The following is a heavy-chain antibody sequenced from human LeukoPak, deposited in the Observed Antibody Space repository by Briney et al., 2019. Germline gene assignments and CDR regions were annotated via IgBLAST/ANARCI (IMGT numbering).Heavy chain of an antibody. Sequence: GGSLRLSCAASGFTFSSYWTSWVRQAPGKGLEWVANIKQDGSEKNYVDSVRGRFTASRDNAKNSLYLQMNSLRAEDTAVYYCARLSNGWTNWFDPWGQGTLVTVSS. V-gene: IGHV3-7*04. CDR1: GFTFSSYW. D-gene: IGHD6-19*01. J-gene: IGHJ5*02. CDR2: IKQDGSEK. CDR3: ARLSNGWTNWFDP.